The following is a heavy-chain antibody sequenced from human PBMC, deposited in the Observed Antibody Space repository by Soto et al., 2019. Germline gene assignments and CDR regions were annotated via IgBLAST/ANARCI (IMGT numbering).Heavy chain of an antibody. D-gene: IGHD1-26*01. CDR2: IYHSGRT. V-gene: IGHV4-4*02. CDR1: GGSVSSDYW. CDR3: ARDRPSYGRNFDD. Sequence: QVQLQESGPGVVKPSGTLSLTCAVSGGSVSSDYWWSWVRLPPGKGLEWIGEIYHSGRTNYNPSLKSRVTISLDKCKNQLSLILSSVTAADTAVYYCARDRPSYGRNFDDWGQGTLVTVPS. J-gene: IGHJ4*02.